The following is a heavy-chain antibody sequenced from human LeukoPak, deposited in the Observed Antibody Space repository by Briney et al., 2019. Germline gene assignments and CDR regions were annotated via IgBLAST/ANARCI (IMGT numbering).Heavy chain of an antibody. CDR1: GGSISSGDYY. V-gene: IGHV4-30-4*01. D-gene: IGHD2-2*02. CDR2: IYYSGST. Sequence: PSETLSLTCTVSGGSISSGDYYWSWIRQPPGKGLEWIGCIYYSGSTYYNPSLKSRVTISVDTSKNQFSLKLSSVTAADTAVYYCARDSIGYCSSTSCYSDAFDIWGQGTMVTVSS. CDR3: ARDSIGYCSSTSCYSDAFDI. J-gene: IGHJ3*02.